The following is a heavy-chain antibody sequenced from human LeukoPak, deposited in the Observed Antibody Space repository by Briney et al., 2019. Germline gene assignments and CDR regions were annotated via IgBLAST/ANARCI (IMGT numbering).Heavy chain of an antibody. CDR3: ARMEAAGYNWFDP. V-gene: IGHV4-59*01. CDR2: IYYSGST. Sequence: SETLSLTCTASGGSISSYYWSWIRQPPGKGLEWIGYIYYSGSTNYNPSLKSRVTISVDTSKNQFSLKLSSETAADTAVYYCARMEAAGYNWFDPWGQGTLVTVSS. D-gene: IGHD6-13*01. J-gene: IGHJ5*02. CDR1: GGSISSYY.